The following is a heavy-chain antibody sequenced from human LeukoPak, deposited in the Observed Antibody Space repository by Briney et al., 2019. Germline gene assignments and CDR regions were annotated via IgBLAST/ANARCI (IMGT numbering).Heavy chain of an antibody. Sequence: GGSLRLSCAASGFIFSDYWMSWVRQAPGKGLERVANIKEDGSEKYYVDSVKGRFTISRDNAKNSLFLQMNSLRAEDTAVYYCARDLGGDYDYWGQGTLVTVSS. V-gene: IGHV3-7*01. CDR1: GFIFSDYW. J-gene: IGHJ4*02. CDR3: ARDLGGDYDY. CDR2: IKEDGSEK. D-gene: IGHD2-21*02.